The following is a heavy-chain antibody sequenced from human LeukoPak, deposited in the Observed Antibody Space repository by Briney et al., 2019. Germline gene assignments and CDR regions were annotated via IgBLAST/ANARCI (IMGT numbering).Heavy chain of an antibody. J-gene: IGHJ6*03. CDR3: ARGAAAGRYQYYYMDV. Sequence: GGSLRLSCAASGFTFRSYDMHWVRQAPGKGLEWVAIISYDGSNKYYADSVKGRSTISRDNSKNTLYLQMNSLRDEDTAVYYCARGAAAGRYQYYYMDVWGKGTTVTVSS. D-gene: IGHD6-13*01. CDR2: ISYDGSNK. V-gene: IGHV3-33*05. CDR1: GFTFRSYD.